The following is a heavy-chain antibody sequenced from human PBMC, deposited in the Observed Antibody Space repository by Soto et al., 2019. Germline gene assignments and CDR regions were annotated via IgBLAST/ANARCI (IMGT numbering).Heavy chain of an antibody. CDR2: IYYSGST. Sequence: SETLSLTCTVSGGSLSSSGYYWGWVRQPPGKGLEWLGSIYYSGSTYYNPSLKSRVTISVDTSKSQFSLRLISVTAADTAVYYYARHTPHVYGGHFDYWGQGSLVTVSS. CDR3: ARHTPHVYGGHFDY. V-gene: IGHV4-39*01. CDR1: GGSLSSSGYY. D-gene: IGHD4-17*01. J-gene: IGHJ4*02.